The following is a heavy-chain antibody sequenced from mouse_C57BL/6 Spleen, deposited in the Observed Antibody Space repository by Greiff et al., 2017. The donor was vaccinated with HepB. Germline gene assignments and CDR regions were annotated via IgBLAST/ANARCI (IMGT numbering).Heavy chain of an antibody. CDR1: GYAFSSSW. CDR3: ARSHYVSYAMDY. V-gene: IGHV1-82*01. Sequence: VQLQESGPELVKPGASVKISCKASGYAFSSSWMNWVKQRPGKGLEWIGRIYPGDGDTNYNGKFKGKATLTADKSSSTAYMQLSSLTSEDSAVYFCARSHYVSYAMDYWGQGTSVTVSS. J-gene: IGHJ4*01. D-gene: IGHD1-1*02. CDR2: IYPGDGDT.